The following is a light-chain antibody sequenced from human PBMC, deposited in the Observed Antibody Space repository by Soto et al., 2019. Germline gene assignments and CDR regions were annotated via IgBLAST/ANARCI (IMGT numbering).Light chain of an antibody. CDR3: CSYAGSSTWV. J-gene: IGLJ3*02. V-gene: IGLV2-23*01. Sequence: QSALTQPDSVSGSPGESITISCIGTKNDIGSYRFVSWYQQHPGEAPKLMISEGSKRPSGTSNRFSGSKSGNTASLRISGLQAEDEADYYCCSYAGSSTWVFGGGTKVTVL. CDR2: EGS. CDR1: KNDIGSYRF.